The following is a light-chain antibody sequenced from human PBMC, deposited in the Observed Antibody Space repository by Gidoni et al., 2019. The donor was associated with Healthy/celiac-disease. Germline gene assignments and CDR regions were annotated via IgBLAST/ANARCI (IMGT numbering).Light chain of an antibody. J-gene: IGKJ1*01. CDR2: AAS. CDR1: QGISSY. Sequence: IQLTQSPSSLSASVGDRVTITCRASQGISSYLNWYQQKPGKAPKLLIYAASSLESGVPSRFSGSGSGTDFTLTISSLQPEDIATYYCQQCDSTPLTFGQGTKVDIK. CDR3: QQCDSTPLT. V-gene: IGKV1-39*01.